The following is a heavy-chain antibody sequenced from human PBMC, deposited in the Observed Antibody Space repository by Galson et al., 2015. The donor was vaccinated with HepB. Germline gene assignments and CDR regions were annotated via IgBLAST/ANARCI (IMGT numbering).Heavy chain of an antibody. CDR2: IIPILGIA. V-gene: IGHV1-69*04. CDR1: GGTFSSYT. CDR3: ARDSNGYTLGGGPYYFDY. D-gene: IGHD2-2*02. J-gene: IGHJ4*02. Sequence: SVKVSCKASGGTFSSYTISWVRQAPGQGLEWMGRIIPILGIANYAQKFQGRVTITADKSTSTAYMELSSLRSEDTAVYYCARDSNGYTLGGGPYYFDYWGQGTLVTVSS.